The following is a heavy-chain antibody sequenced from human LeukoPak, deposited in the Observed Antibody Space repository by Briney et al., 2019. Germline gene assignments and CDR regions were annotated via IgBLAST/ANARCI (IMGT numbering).Heavy chain of an antibody. D-gene: IGHD1-26*01. Sequence: PSQTLSLTCTVSGGSISSGDYYWSWIRQPPGTGLEWIGYIYYSGSTYYNPSLKSRVTISVDTSKNQFSLKLSSVTAADTAVYYCARDREGATNFDPWGQGTLVTVSS. J-gene: IGHJ5*02. CDR3: ARDREGATNFDP. CDR2: IYYSGST. CDR1: GGSISSGDYY. V-gene: IGHV4-30-4*01.